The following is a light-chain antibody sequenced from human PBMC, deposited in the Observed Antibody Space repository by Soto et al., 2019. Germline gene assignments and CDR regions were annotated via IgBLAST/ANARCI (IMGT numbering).Light chain of an antibody. CDR3: QPYNNWPLT. CDR2: DTS. V-gene: IGKV3-15*01. J-gene: IGKJ4*01. CDR1: QGIGDT. Sequence: EVVMRQSPATLSVSPGEVATLSFRASQGIGDTLAFYQHKPGQTPRLLIYDTSTRATGVPTVVSGSRSGAEFTLTINSLQSEDFAVYYCQPYNNWPLTFGGGTKVDIK.